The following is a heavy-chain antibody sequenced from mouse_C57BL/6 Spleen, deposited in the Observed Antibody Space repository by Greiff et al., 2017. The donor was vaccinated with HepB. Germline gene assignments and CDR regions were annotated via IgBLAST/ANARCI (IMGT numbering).Heavy chain of an antibody. J-gene: IGHJ1*03. CDR1: GFTFSSYG. CDR3: ASEVTTYFDV. Sequence: DVMLVESGGDLVKPGGSLKLSCAASGFTFSSYGMSWVRQTPDKRLEWVATISSGGSYTYYPDSVKGRFTISRDNAKNTLYLQMSSLKSEDTAMYYCASEVTTYFDVWGTGTTVTVSS. D-gene: IGHD2-2*01. V-gene: IGHV5-6*02. CDR2: ISSGGSYT.